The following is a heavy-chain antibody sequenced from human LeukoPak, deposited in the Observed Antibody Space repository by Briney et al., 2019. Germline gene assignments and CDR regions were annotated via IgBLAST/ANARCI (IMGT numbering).Heavy chain of an antibody. CDR1: GGSFSGYY. J-gene: IGHJ4*02. Sequence: SETLSLTCAVYGGSFSGYYWSWMRQPPGKGLEWIWEVNHSGSTNQNPSLKSRVTISVDTSKNQFSLKLSSVTAADTAVYYCAKLYYYVITGCPHSNDYWGQGTLVTVSS. V-gene: IGHV4-34*01. CDR2: VNHSGST. D-gene: IGHD3-22*01. CDR3: AKLYYYVITGCPHSNDY.